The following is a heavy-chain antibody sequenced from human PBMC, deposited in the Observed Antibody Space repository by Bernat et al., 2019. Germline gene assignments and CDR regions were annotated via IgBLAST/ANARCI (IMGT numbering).Heavy chain of an antibody. CDR1: RFTVSKNY. Sequence: EVQLVESGGGLVQPGGSLRLSCAASRFTVSKNYMSWVRQAPGKGLEWVSIIYTGGSPYYADSVKGRFTISRDNAKNTLYLQMNSLRAEDTAVYYCARWREEGYASAFDIWGQGTMVTVSS. CDR3: ARWREEGYASAFDI. D-gene: IGHD2-15*01. V-gene: IGHV3-66*01. J-gene: IGHJ3*02. CDR2: IYTGGSP.